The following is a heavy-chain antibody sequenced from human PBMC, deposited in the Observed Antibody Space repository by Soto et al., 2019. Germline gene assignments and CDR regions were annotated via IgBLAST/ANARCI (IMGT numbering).Heavy chain of an antibody. Sequence: QVQLVESGGGVVQPGRSLRLSCAASGFTFSSYGMHWVRQAPGKGLEWVAVIWYDGSNKYYADSVKGRFTISRDNSKHTLYLQMNSLRAEDTAVYYCARGSLPRAYSNYPATPYYYYGMDVWGQGTTVTVSS. V-gene: IGHV3-33*01. J-gene: IGHJ6*02. CDR3: ARGSLPRAYSNYPATPYYYYGMDV. CDR1: GFTFSSYG. CDR2: IWYDGSNK. D-gene: IGHD4-4*01.